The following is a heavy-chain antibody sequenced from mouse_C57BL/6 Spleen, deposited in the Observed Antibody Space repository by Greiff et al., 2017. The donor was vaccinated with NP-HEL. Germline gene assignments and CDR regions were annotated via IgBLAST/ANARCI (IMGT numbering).Heavy chain of an antibody. D-gene: IGHD1-1*01. CDR2: IYPGSGST. J-gene: IGHJ2*01. Sequence: VQLQQPGAELVKPGASVKMSCKASGYTFTSYWITWVKQRPGQGLEWIGDIYPGSGSTNYNEKFKSKATLTVDTSSSTAYMQLSSLTSEDSAVYYCARFVGLLRNFDYWGQGTTLTVSS. CDR3: ARFVGLLRNFDY. V-gene: IGHV1-55*01. CDR1: GYTFTSYW.